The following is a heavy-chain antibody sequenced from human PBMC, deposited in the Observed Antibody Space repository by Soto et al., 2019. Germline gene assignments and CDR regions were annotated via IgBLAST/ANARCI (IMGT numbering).Heavy chain of an antibody. J-gene: IGHJ4*02. CDR3: ASTSYFDHSGSAY. CDR2: IYYSGST. Sequence: QVQLQESGPGLVKPSQTLSLTCTVSGGSISSDNYYWSWIRQPPGKGLEWIGYIYYSGSTYYNPSLKSRVIISIDTSTNQFSLKLSSVTAADTAVYYCASTSYFDHSGSAYWGQGTLVTVSS. V-gene: IGHV4-30-4*01. CDR1: GGSISSDNYY. D-gene: IGHD3-22*01.